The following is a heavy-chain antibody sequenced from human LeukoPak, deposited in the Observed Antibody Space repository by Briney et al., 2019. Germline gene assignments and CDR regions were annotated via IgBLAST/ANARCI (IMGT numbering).Heavy chain of an antibody. V-gene: IGHV3-21*01. CDR3: VRESRSYRPIDF. J-gene: IGHJ4*02. CDR1: SFTFSSYN. Sequence: GGSLRLSCAASSFTFSSYNMNWVRQAPGKGLEWVSSISSSGSYIYYRDSVKGRFTISRDNAENSLYLEMNSLRVDDTAIYYCVRESRSYRPIDFWGQGTLVMVSS. D-gene: IGHD3-10*01. CDR2: ISSSGSYI.